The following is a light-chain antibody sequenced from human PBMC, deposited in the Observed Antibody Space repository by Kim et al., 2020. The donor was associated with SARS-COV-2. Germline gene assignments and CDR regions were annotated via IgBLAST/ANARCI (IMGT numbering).Light chain of an antibody. CDR1: SLRYFY. CDR3: NSRDINTNLYV. J-gene: IGLJ1*01. V-gene: IGLV3-19*01. Sequence: LGQTVQNTCQGGSLRYFYPSGYQQGPRQAPLLVFYGKTNRPSGIPDRFSGSSSGTTATLTIAGAQAEDEADYCCNSRDINTNLYVFAAGTKVTVL. CDR2: GKT.